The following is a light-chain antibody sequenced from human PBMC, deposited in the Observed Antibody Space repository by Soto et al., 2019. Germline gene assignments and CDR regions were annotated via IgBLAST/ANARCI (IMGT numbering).Light chain of an antibody. CDR1: QSISVW. V-gene: IGKV1-5*03. Sequence: DIQMTQSHSTLSASVGDRVTITCRASQSISVWLAWYQQKAGKAPNLLIYKASRLESGVPSRFSGSGSETEFTLTISGLQPGDSAPYYCQQYNSYSPTFGQGTKVDIK. CDR3: QQYNSYSPT. J-gene: IGKJ1*01. CDR2: KAS.